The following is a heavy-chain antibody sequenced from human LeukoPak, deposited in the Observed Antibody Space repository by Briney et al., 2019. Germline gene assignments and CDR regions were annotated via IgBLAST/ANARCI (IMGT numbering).Heavy chain of an antibody. CDR1: GYTFTGYY. CDR3: ARDHCSGGSCYDFVDY. CDR2: INPNSGGT. J-gene: IGHJ4*02. V-gene: IGHV1-2*06. Sequence: ASVKVSCKASGYTFTGYYMHWVRQAPGQGLEWMGRINPNSGGTNYAQKFQGRVTMPRDTSISTAYMELSRLRSDDTAVYYCARDHCSGGSCYDFVDYWGQGTLVTVSS. D-gene: IGHD2-15*01.